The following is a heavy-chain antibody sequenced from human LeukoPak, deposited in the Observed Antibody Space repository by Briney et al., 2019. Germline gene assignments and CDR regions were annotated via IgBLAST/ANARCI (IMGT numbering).Heavy chain of an antibody. J-gene: IGHJ3*01. Sequence: GGSLRLSCAASGFTFSDYYMSWIRQAPGKGLEWVSYISSSGSTIYYADSVKGRFTISRDNAKNSLYLQMNNLRAEDTAVYYCGRDPNGDYIGAFDFWGQGTLVTVSS. V-gene: IGHV3-11*01. D-gene: IGHD4-17*01. CDR2: ISSSGSTI. CDR1: GFTFSDYY. CDR3: GRDPNGDYIGAFDF.